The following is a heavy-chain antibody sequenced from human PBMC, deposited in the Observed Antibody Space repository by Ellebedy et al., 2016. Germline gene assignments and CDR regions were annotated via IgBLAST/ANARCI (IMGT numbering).Heavy chain of an antibody. V-gene: IGHV1-18*01. CDR1: GYTFTSYG. D-gene: IGHD4-17*01. CDR3: ARVNDDYGDLLSPVPGVTDLRFDP. CDR2: ISAYNGNT. Sequence: ASVKVSCKASGYTFTSYGISWVRQAPGQGLEWMGWISAYNGNTNYAQKLQGRVTMTTDTSTSTAYMELRRLRSDDTAVYYCARVNDDYGDLLSPVPGVTDLRFDPWGQGTLVTVSS. J-gene: IGHJ5*02.